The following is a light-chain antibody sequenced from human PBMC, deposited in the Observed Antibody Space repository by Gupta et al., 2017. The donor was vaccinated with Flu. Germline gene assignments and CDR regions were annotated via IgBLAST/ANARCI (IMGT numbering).Light chain of an antibody. Sequence: IQMTQSPSSLSASVGDRVTITCRASLGISNFLGWLQQKPGEAPKSLIYAASSLRSGVPSRFSGSASGTDFTLTITSLQAEDFATYCCLQESYYPRTFGQGTKVQIK. J-gene: IGKJ1*01. V-gene: IGKV1-16*01. CDR3: LQESYYPRT. CDR2: AAS. CDR1: LGISNF.